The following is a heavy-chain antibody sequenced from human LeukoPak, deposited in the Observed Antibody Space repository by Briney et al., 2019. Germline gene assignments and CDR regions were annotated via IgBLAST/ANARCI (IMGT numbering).Heavy chain of an antibody. D-gene: IGHD6-13*01. J-gene: IGHJ4*02. V-gene: IGHV3-7*01. CDR3: ARDPSYSSSWYKSYYFDY. CDR1: GFTFSSYW. Sequence: GGSLRLSCAASGFTFSSYWMNWVRQAPGKGLEWVANIKQDGSEKYYVDSVKGRFTISRDNAKNSLYLQMNSLRAEDTAVYYCARDPSYSSSWYKSYYFDYWGQGTLVTVSS. CDR2: IKQDGSEK.